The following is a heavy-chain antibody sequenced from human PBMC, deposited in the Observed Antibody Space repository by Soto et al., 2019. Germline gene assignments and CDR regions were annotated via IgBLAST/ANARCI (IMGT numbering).Heavy chain of an antibody. J-gene: IGHJ6*04. CDR1: GGSISSSSYY. CDR3: ARRPYYYGSGSPSGAMDV. CDR2: IYYSGST. D-gene: IGHD3-10*01. V-gene: IGHV4-39*01. Sequence: QLQLQESGPGLVKPSETLSLTCTVSGGSISSSSYYWGWIRQPPGKGLEWIGSIYYSGSTYYNPSLKSRGTISVDTSKDQVSLKLNSVTAADTAVYYCARRPYYYGSGSPSGAMDVWGKGTTVTVSS.